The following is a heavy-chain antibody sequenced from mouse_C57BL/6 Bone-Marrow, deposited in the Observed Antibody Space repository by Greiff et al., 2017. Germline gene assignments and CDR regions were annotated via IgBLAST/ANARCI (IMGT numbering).Heavy chain of an antibody. CDR2: IDPSDSET. J-gene: IGHJ1*03. CDR1: GYTFTSYW. D-gene: IGHD2-2*01. V-gene: IGHV1-52*01. CDR3: ARKGGYGGYFDV. Sequence: VQLQQSGAELVRPGSSVKLSCKASGYTFTSYWMHWVKQRPIQGLEWIGNIDPSDSETHYNQKFKDKATLTVDKSSSTAYMQLSSLTSEDSAVYYCARKGGYGGYFDVWGTGTTVTVSS.